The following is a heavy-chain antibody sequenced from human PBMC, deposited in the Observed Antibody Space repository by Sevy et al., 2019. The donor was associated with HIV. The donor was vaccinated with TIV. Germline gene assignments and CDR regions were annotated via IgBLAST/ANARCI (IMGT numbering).Heavy chain of an antibody. CDR1: GFTFSSYD. V-gene: IGHV3-13*01. D-gene: IGHD6-19*01. CDR2: IGTDGDT. Sequence: GGSLRLSCAASGFTFSSYDMHWVRQAPGKGLEWVSAIGTDGDTYYPGSVKGRITISRENAKNSLYLQMNSLRVGDTAVYYCARAYSSGWYDYWGQGTLVTVSS. CDR3: ARAYSSGWYDY. J-gene: IGHJ4*02.